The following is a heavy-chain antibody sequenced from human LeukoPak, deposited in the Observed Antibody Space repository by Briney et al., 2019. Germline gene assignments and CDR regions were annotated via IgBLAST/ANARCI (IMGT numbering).Heavy chain of an antibody. D-gene: IGHD6-19*01. CDR2: ISSSSSYI. J-gene: IGHJ4*02. Sequence: PGGSLRLSCAASGFTCSNYARNWVRQAPANGLEWVSSISSSSSYIYYADSVKGRFTISRDNAKNSLYLQMNSLRAEDTAVYYCASISSGWYWDYWGQGTLVTVSS. CDR3: ASISSGWYWDY. CDR1: GFTCSNYA. V-gene: IGHV3-21*01.